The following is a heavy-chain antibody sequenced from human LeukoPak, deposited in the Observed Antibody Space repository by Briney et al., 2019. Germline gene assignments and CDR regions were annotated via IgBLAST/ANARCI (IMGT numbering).Heavy chain of an antibody. D-gene: IGHD3-22*01. CDR1: GGSISSYY. CDR3: ARRYYDSSGYGAFDI. V-gene: IGHV4-59*01. CDR2: IYYSGST. J-gene: IGHJ3*02. Sequence: SETLSLTCTVSGGSISSYYWSWIRQPPGKGLEWIGYIYYSGSTNYNPSLKSRVTISVDTSKNQFSLKLSSVTAADTAVYYCARRYYDSSGYGAFDIWGQGTMVTVSS.